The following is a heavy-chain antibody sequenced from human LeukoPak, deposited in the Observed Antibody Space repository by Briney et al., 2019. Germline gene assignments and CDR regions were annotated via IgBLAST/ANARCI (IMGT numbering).Heavy chain of an antibody. D-gene: IGHD7-27*01. CDR1: GGSFSGYY. V-gene: IGHV4-34*01. J-gene: IGHJ3*02. Sequence: SETLSLTCAVYGGSFSGYYWSWIRQPPGKGLEWIGEINHSGSTNYNPSPKSRVTISADTSKNQFSLKLSSVTAADTAVYYCARVLPRDSLGTDAFDIWGQGTMVTVSS. CDR2: INHSGST. CDR3: ARVLPRDSLGTDAFDI.